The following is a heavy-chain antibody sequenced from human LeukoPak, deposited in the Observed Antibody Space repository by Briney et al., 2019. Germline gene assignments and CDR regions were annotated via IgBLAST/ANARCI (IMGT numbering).Heavy chain of an antibody. D-gene: IGHD6-13*01. Sequence: PGGSLRLSCVASGFTFSSCGIHWVRQAPGKGLEWVAVVSSDGSIKYNADSVKGRFTISRDTSKNTVYLQMNSLGPEDTAFYYCARGYSSSWLGYFDYWGQGTLVTVSS. CDR2: VSSDGSIK. CDR1: GFTFSSCG. V-gene: IGHV3-30*03. J-gene: IGHJ4*02. CDR3: ARGYSSSWLGYFDY.